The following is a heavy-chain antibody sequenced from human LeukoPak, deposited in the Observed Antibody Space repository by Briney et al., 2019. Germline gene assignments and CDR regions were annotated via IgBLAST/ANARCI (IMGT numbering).Heavy chain of an antibody. CDR1: GYTFTSYG. CDR3: ARYTWNSSGYSNFDY. J-gene: IGHJ4*02. V-gene: IGHV1-18*01. D-gene: IGHD3-22*01. Sequence: ASVKVSCKASGYTFTSYGISWVRQAPGQGLEWMGWISAYNGNTNYAQKLQGRVTMTTDTSTNTAYMDLRSLRSDDTAVYYCARYTWNSSGYSNFDYWGQGTLVTVSS. CDR2: ISAYNGNT.